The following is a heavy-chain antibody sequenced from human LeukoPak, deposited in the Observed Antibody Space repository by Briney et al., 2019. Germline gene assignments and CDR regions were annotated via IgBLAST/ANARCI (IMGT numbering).Heavy chain of an antibody. Sequence: SETLSLTCTVSGGSISSYYWSWIRQPPGKGLEWIGYIYYSGSTNYNPSLKSRVTISVDTSKNQFSLKLTSVSAADTAVYYCARAKYSSVVTQGFDYWGQGILVTVSS. J-gene: IGHJ4*02. CDR2: IYYSGST. D-gene: IGHD2-21*02. CDR1: GGSISSYY. V-gene: IGHV4-59*01. CDR3: ARAKYSSVVTQGFDY.